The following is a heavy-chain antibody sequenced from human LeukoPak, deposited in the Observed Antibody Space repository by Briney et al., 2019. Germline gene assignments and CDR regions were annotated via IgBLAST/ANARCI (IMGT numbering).Heavy chain of an antibody. Sequence: GGSLRLSCAASGFTVSSNYMSWVRRAPGKGLEWVSVIYSGGSTYYADSVKGRFTISRDNSKNTLYLQMNSLRAEDTAVYYCARGPTYYDILTGYEAFDIWGQGTMVTVSS. CDR2: IYSGGST. J-gene: IGHJ3*02. V-gene: IGHV3-53*01. CDR3: ARGPTYYDILTGYEAFDI. CDR1: GFTVSSNY. D-gene: IGHD3-9*01.